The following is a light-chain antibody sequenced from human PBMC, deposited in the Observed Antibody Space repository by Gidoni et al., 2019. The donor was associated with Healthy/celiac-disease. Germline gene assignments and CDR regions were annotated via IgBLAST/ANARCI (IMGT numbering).Light chain of an antibody. V-gene: IGKV1-33*01. Sequence: DIQMTQSPSSLSASVGDRVTITCQASQDISNYLNWYQQKPGKAPKLLIYDASNLETGVPSRFSGSGSWKDFTFTISSLQPEDIATYYCQQYDNRPLTCGGGTKVEIK. CDR1: QDISNY. CDR2: DAS. CDR3: QQYDNRPLT. J-gene: IGKJ4*01.